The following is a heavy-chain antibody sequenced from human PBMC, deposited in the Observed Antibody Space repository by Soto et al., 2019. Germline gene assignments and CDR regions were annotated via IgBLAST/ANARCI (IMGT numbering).Heavy chain of an antibody. Sequence: PSETLSLTCTVSGGSISSGDYYWSWIRQPPGKGLEWIGYIYYSGSTYYNPSLKSRVTISVDTSKNQFSLKLSSVTAADTAVYYCASWGKSGYSYGIVDYWGQGTLVTVSS. CDR3: ASWGKSGYSYGIVDY. J-gene: IGHJ4*02. D-gene: IGHD5-18*01. CDR1: GGSISSGDYY. V-gene: IGHV4-30-4*01. CDR2: IYYSGST.